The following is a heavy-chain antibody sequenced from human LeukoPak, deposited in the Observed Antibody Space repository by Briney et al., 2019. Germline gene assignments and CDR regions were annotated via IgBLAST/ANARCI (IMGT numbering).Heavy chain of an antibody. V-gene: IGHV4-30-4*01. CDR1: GGSISSSSYY. D-gene: IGHD2-15*01. CDR2: IYYSGST. CDR3: ARDRVVAPYFDY. Sequence: SETLSLTCTVSGGSISSSSYYWSWIRQSPRKGLEWIGYIYYSGSTYYNPSLKSRVTISVDTSKNQFSLKLSSVTAADTAVYYCARDRVVAPYFDYWGQGTLVTVSS. J-gene: IGHJ4*02.